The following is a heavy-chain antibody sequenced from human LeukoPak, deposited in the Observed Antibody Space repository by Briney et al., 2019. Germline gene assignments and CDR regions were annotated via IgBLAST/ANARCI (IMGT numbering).Heavy chain of an antibody. CDR3: ARDLGTHIAVAGGFDY. D-gene: IGHD6-19*01. CDR1: GGSISSYY. CDR2: IYTSGST. Sequence: SETLSLTCTVSGGSISSYYWSWIRQPAGKGLEWIGRIYTSGSTNYNPSLKSRVTMSVDTSKNQFSLKLSSVTAADTAAYYCARDLGTHIAVAGGFDYWGQGTLVTVSS. J-gene: IGHJ4*02. V-gene: IGHV4-4*07.